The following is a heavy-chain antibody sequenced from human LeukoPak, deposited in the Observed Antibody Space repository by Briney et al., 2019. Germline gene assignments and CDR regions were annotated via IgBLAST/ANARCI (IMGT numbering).Heavy chain of an antibody. CDR3: ARGAGLWVYYFDY. J-gene: IGHJ4*02. CDR1: GFTFSDYY. D-gene: IGHD5-18*01. V-gene: IGHV3-11*01. CDR2: ITSGGTTM. Sequence: GGSLRLSCAGSGFTFSDYYMSWIRQAPGKGLEWVSHITSGGTTMYYADSVKGRFTISRDNAKNSLYLQMNSLRAEDTAVYYCARGAGLWVYYFDYWGQGTLVTVSS.